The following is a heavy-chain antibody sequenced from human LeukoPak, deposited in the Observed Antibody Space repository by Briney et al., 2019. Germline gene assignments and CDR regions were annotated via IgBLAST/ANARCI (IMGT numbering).Heavy chain of an antibody. Sequence: PGGSLRLSCAASGFTFSSYGMHWVRQAPGKGLEWVAFIRYDGSNKYYADSVKGRFTISRDNSKNTLYLQMNSLRAEDTAVYYCARDPSIAAAGYYMDVWGKGTTVTVSS. V-gene: IGHV3-30*02. J-gene: IGHJ6*03. D-gene: IGHD6-13*01. CDR3: ARDPSIAAAGYYMDV. CDR1: GFTFSSYG. CDR2: IRYDGSNK.